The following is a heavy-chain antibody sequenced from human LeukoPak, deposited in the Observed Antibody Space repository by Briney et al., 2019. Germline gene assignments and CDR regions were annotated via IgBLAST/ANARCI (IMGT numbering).Heavy chain of an antibody. D-gene: IGHD3-9*01. CDR3: ARDRYYDILTGHRDPIDY. Sequence: PGRSLRLSCAASGFTFSSYAMHWVRQAPGKGLEWVAVISYDGSNKYYADSVKGRFTISRDNSKNTLYLQMNSLRAEDTAVYYCARDRYYDILTGHRDPIDYWGQGTLVTVSS. V-gene: IGHV3-30-3*01. CDR2: ISYDGSNK. J-gene: IGHJ4*02. CDR1: GFTFSSYA.